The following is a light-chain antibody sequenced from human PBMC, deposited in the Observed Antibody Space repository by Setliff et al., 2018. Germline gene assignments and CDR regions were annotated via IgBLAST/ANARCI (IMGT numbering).Light chain of an antibody. CDR3: MSYTTIRTYV. J-gene: IGLJ1*01. CDR1: SSDVGAYSH. Sequence: QSALTQPASVSGSPGQSITISCAGTSSDVGAYSHVSWYQQYPGKAPKLMISEVSNRPLGVSYRFSGSKSGNTASLTISGLQAEDEADYYCMSYTTIRTYVFGTGTKGTVL. CDR2: EVS. V-gene: IGLV2-14*01.